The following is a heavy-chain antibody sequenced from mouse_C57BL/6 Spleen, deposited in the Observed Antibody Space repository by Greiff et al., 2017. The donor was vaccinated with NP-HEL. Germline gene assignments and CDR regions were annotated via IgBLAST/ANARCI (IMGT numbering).Heavy chain of an antibody. CDR2: IYPSDSET. CDR3: ARRSTVVGMDY. Sequence: VQLQQPGAELVRPGSSVELSCKASGYTFTSYWMDWVKQRPGQGLEWIGNIYPSDSETHYNQKFKDKATLTVDKSSSTAYMQLSSLTSEDSAVYYCARRSTVVGMDYWGQGTSVTVSS. D-gene: IGHD1-1*01. J-gene: IGHJ4*01. CDR1: GYTFTSYW. V-gene: IGHV1-61*01.